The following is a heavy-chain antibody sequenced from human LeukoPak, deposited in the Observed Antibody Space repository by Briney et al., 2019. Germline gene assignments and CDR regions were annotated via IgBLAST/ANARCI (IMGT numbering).Heavy chain of an antibody. CDR1: GFTFSRFA. D-gene: IGHD3-22*01. CDR2: MSSDGSNK. CDR3: AKDFYDSSGPDFDY. V-gene: IGHV3-30*18. Sequence: VGSLRLSCAASGFTFSRFAMHWVRQAPGKGLEWVAIMSSDGSNKYYADSVKGRFTISRDNSKNTLYLQMNSLRAEDTAVYYCAKDFYDSSGPDFDYWGQGTLVTVSS. J-gene: IGHJ4*02.